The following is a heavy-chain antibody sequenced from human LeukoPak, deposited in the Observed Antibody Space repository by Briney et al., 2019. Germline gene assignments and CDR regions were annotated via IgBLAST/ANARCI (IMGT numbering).Heavy chain of an antibody. D-gene: IGHD3-3*01. CDR3: AREHIFGVVIYFDY. Sequence: PSETLSLTCAVSGYSISSGYYWGWIRQPPGKGLEWIGTIYHSGTTYYNPSLKSRVTISVDTTKNQFSLKLSSVTAADTAVYYCAREHIFGVVIYFDYWGQGTLVTVSS. J-gene: IGHJ4*02. V-gene: IGHV4-38-2*02. CDR1: GYSISSGYY. CDR2: IYHSGTT.